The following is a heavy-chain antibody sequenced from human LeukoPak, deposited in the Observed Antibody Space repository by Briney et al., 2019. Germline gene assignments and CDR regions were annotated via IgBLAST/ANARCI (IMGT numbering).Heavy chain of an antibody. CDR3: ARELTGTADY. Sequence: ASVKVSCKASGGTFSSYAISWVRQAPGQGLEWMGGIIPIFGTASYAQKFQGRVTITADESTSTAYMELSSLRSEDTAVYYCARELTGTADYWGQGTLVTVSS. CDR1: GGTFSSYA. D-gene: IGHD1-7*01. J-gene: IGHJ4*02. V-gene: IGHV1-69*13. CDR2: IIPIFGTA.